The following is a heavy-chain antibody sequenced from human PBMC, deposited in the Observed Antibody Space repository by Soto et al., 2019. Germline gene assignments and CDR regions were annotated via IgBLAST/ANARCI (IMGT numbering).Heavy chain of an antibody. D-gene: IGHD3-22*01. CDR2: ISGSGGST. J-gene: IGHJ4*02. Sequence: EVQLLESGGGLVKPGGSLRLSCAASGLTFSSYAMSWVRQAPGKGLEWVSTISGSGGSTYYPDSVKGRYTISRDNTKNTVYLQMNSLRAEHGAVYYCAKEMTSGYYLFDYWGQGTLVTVSS. CDR1: GLTFSSYA. V-gene: IGHV3-23*01. CDR3: AKEMTSGYYLFDY.